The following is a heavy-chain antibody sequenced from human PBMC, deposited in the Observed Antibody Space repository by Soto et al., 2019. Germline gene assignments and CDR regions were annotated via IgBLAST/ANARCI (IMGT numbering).Heavy chain of an antibody. J-gene: IGHJ4*02. CDR2: MNPNSGNT. D-gene: IGHD4-4*01. Sequence: GASVKVSCKASGYTFTNYDINWVRHATGQGLEWMGWMNPNSGNTGYAQKFQGRVTMTRDTSINTAYMELRSLRSDDTAVYYCVRGYSNYNPLDYWGQGTLVTVSS. V-gene: IGHV1-8*01. CDR1: GYTFTNYD. CDR3: VRGYSNYNPLDY.